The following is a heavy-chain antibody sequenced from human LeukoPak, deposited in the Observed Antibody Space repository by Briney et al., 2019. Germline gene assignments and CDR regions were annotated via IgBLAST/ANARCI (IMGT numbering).Heavy chain of an antibody. D-gene: IGHD6-13*01. CDR1: GGTFSSYA. CDR2: IIPIFGTA. Sequence: ASVKVSCKASGGTFSSYAISWVRQAPGQGLEWMGGIIPIFGTANYAQKFQGRVTITADKSTSTAYMELSSLGSEDTAVYYCARRFSSSYPTYYYYGMDVWGKGTTVTVSS. V-gene: IGHV1-69*06. J-gene: IGHJ6*04. CDR3: ARRFSSSYPTYYYYGMDV.